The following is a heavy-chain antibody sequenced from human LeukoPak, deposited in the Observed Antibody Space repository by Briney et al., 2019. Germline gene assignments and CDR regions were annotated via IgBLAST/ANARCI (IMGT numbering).Heavy chain of an antibody. CDR3: AAPAGAANWLDP. CDR1: GITFSRYG. J-gene: IGHJ5*02. Sequence: GGSLRLSCVATGITFSRYGMHWVRQAPGKGLEWVAFIWYDGSETYYGDSVKGRFTISRDNSKNTVYLQMSTLRADDTAVYYCAAPAGAANWLDPWGQGTLVTVSS. V-gene: IGHV3-30*02. CDR2: IWYDGSET. D-gene: IGHD1-26*01.